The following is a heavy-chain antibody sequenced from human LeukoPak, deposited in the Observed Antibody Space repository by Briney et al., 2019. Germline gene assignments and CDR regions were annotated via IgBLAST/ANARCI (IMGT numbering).Heavy chain of an antibody. J-gene: IGHJ4*02. D-gene: IGHD3-16*02. V-gene: IGHV3-33*01. Sequence: SGGSLRLSCVASGFTFSSYGMHWVRQAPGKGLEWVAVIWYDGSNKYYADSVKGRFTISRDNSKNTLYLQMNSLRAEDTAVYYCARPHYVWGSYRSFYYFDYWGQGTLVTVSS. CDR3: ARPHYVWGSYRSFYYFDY. CDR1: GFTFSSYG. CDR2: IWYDGSNK.